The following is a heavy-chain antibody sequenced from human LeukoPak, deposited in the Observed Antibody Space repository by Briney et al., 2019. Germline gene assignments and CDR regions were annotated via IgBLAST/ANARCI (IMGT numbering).Heavy chain of an antibody. V-gene: IGHV1-46*01. CDR2: INPSGGST. Sequence: RASVKVSCKASGYTFTSYYMHWVRQAPGQGLEWMGIINPSGGSTSYAQKFQGRVTMTRDMSTSTVYMELSSLRSEDTAVYYCARSLAARGGYNWFDPWGQGTLVTVSS. CDR1: GYTFTSYY. D-gene: IGHD6-6*01. J-gene: IGHJ5*02. CDR3: ARSLAARGGYNWFDP.